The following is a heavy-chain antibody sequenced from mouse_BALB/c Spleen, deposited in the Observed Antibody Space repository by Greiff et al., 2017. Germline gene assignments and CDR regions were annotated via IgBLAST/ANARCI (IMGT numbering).Heavy chain of an antibody. CDR3: ARDRARAGAWFAY. CDR1: GFSLTSYG. J-gene: IGHJ3*01. Sequence: QVHVKQSGPGLVAPSQSLSITCTVSGFSLTSYGVHWVRQPPGKGLEWLGVIWAGGSTNYNSALMSRLSISKDNSKSQVFLKMNSLQTDDTAMYYCARDRARAGAWFAYWGQGTLVTVSA. CDR2: IWAGGST. V-gene: IGHV2-9*02. D-gene: IGHD3-1*01.